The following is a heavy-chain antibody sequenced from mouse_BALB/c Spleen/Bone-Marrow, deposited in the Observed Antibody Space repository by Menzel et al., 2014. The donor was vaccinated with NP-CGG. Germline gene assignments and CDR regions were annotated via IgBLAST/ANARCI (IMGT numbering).Heavy chain of an antibody. CDR2: ISSGSSTI. CDR3: TRGGNWDDFDY. Sequence: DVHLVESGGDLVQPGGSRKLSCAASGFTFSSFGMHWVRQTPEKGLEWVAYISSGSSTIYYADTVKGRFTISRDNPKNTLFLQVTSLRSEYTAMYYCTRGGNWDDFDYWGQGTTLTVSS. D-gene: IGHD4-1*01. J-gene: IGHJ2*01. V-gene: IGHV5-17*02. CDR1: GFTFSSFG.